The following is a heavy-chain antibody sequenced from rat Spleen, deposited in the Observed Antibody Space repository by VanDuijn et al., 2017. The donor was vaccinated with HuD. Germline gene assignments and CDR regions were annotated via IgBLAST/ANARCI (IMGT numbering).Heavy chain of an antibody. Sequence: EVQLVESDGGLVQPGGSLKLSCAASGFTFSDYYMAWVRQAPTKGLEWVATINYDGSRTDYPDSVKGRFTVSRDTAESTLYLQMTSLRSEDTATYYCARPNNYYVMDAWGQGASVTVSS. D-gene: IGHD1-10*01. CDR3: ARPNNYYVMDA. CDR1: GFTFSDYY. J-gene: IGHJ4*01. V-gene: IGHV5-29*01. CDR2: INYDGSRT.